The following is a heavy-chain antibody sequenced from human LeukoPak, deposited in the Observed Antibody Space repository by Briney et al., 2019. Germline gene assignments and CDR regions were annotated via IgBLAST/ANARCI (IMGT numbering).Heavy chain of an antibody. CDR1: GYTFTGYY. J-gene: IGHJ4*02. D-gene: IGHD6-19*01. CDR2: ISAYNANT. V-gene: IGHV1-18*04. CDR3: ARAVGGSAWYFDY. Sequence: ASVRVSCRACGYTFTGYYMHWVRQAPGQGREWGGLISAYNANTNYAQKLQARVSLATDTSTSTAHMEPSSLRSDDPAVYYCARAVGGSAWYFDYWGQGSLVTVSS.